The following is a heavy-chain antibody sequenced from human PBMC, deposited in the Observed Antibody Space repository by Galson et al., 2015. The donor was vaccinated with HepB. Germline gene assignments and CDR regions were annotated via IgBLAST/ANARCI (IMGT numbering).Heavy chain of an antibody. J-gene: IGHJ4*02. CDR3: ARIGYDILTGYYSTLDY. V-gene: IGHV2-26*01. Sequence: PALVKPTQTLTLTCTVSGFSLSNARMGVSWIRQPPGKALEWLAHIFSNDEKSYSTSLKSRLTISKDTSKSQVVLTMTNMDPVDTATYYCARIGYDILTGYYSTLDYWGQGTLVTVSS. CDR2: IFSNDEK. CDR1: GFSLSNARMG. D-gene: IGHD3-9*01.